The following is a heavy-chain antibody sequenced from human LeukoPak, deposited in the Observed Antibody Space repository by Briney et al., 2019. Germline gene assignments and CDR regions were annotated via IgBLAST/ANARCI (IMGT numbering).Heavy chain of an antibody. D-gene: IGHD2-2*01. CDR1: GFTFSCYA. J-gene: IGHJ6*03. CDR2: ISYDGSNK. Sequence: GRSLRLSCAASGFTFSCYAMHWVRQAPGKGLEWVAVISYDGSNKYYADSVKGRFTISRDNSKNTLYLQMNSLRAEDTAVYYCARDSIVVVPAAIGYYYYYMDVWGKGTTVTVSS. CDR3: ARDSIVVVPAAIGYYYYYMDV. V-gene: IGHV3-30-3*01.